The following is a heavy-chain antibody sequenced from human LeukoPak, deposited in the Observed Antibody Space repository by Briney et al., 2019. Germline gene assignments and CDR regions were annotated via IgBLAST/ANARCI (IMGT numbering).Heavy chain of an antibody. CDR2: TYYRSKWFF. CDR1: GDSVSSYNVA. Sequence: SQTLSLTCAISGDSVSSYNVAWHWIRQSPSRGLEWLGRTYYRSKWFFDYAVSVRGRITITADTSKNQFSRQLNCVTPEDTGVYYCARAIRVGWFDPWGQGTLVTVSS. V-gene: IGHV6-1*01. D-gene: IGHD1-26*01. CDR3: ARAIRVGWFDP. J-gene: IGHJ5*02.